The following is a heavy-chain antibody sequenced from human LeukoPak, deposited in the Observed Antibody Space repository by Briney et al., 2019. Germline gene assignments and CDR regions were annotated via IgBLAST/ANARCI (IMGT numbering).Heavy chain of an antibody. Sequence: SVKVSCKASGGTFSSYAISWVRQAPGQGLEWMGRIIPILGIANYAQKFQGRVTITADKSTSTAYMELSSLRSEDTAVYYCAREEESDYDSYYFDYWGQGTLVTVSS. D-gene: IGHD3-22*01. CDR2: IIPILGIA. CDR1: GGTFSSYA. CDR3: AREEESDYDSYYFDY. V-gene: IGHV1-69*04. J-gene: IGHJ4*02.